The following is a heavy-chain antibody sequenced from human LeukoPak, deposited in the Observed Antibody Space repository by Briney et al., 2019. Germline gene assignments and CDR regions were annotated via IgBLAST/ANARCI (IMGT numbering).Heavy chain of an antibody. J-gene: IGHJ4*02. CDR3: ARENPSGYYNRPIDY. CDR1: GGSISSGDYY. V-gene: IGHV4-30-4*02. CDR2: IYYSGST. Sequence: SETLSLTCTVSGGSISSGDYYWSWIRQPPGKGLGWIGYIYYSGSTYYNPSLKSRVTMSVDTSKNQFSLKLSSVTAADTAIYYCARENPSGYYNRPIDYWGQGTLVTVSS. D-gene: IGHD3-22*01.